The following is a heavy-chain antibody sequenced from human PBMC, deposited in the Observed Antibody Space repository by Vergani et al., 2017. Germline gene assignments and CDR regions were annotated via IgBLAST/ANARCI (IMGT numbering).Heavy chain of an antibody. CDR3: ARSSYYESSGTFDAFDI. J-gene: IGHJ3*02. V-gene: IGHV1-18*04. CDR1: GYTFTSYG. CDR2: ISAYNGNT. D-gene: IGHD3-22*01. Sequence: QVQLVQSGAEVKKPGASVKVSCKASGYTFTSYGISWVRQAPGQGLEWMGWISAYNGNTNYAQKLPGRVTMTTDTSTSTAYMELRSLRSDDTAVYYCARSSYYESSGTFDAFDIWGQGTMVTVSS.